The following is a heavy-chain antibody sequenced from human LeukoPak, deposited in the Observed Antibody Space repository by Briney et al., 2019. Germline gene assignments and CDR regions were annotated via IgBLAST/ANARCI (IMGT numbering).Heavy chain of an antibody. CDR2: ISSSSNYI. J-gene: IGHJ6*03. CDR3: ARYYDFWGASYGNYYMDV. D-gene: IGHD3-3*01. CDR1: GFTFSSYS. Sequence: GGSLRLSCAASGFTFSSYSMNWVRQAPGKGLEWVSYISSSSNYIYYADSVKGRFTISRDHAKNSLSLQMNSLRAEDTAVYYCARYYDFWGASYGNYYMDVWGKGTTVTVSS. V-gene: IGHV3-21*03.